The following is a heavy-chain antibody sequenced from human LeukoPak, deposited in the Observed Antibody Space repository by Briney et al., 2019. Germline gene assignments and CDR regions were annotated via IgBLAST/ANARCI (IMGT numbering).Heavy chain of an antibody. J-gene: IGHJ5*02. CDR3: ARGNDVLRYFDWLSPDRRWFDP. V-gene: IGHV3-21*01. CDR2: ISSSRSYI. CDR1: GFTFSSYS. D-gene: IGHD3-9*01. Sequence: GGSLRLSCAASGFTFSSYSMNWVRQAPGKGLEWVSSISSSRSYIYYADSVKGRFTISRDNAKNSLYLQMNSLRAEDTAVYYCARGNDVLRYFDWLSPDRRWFDPWGQGTLVTVSS.